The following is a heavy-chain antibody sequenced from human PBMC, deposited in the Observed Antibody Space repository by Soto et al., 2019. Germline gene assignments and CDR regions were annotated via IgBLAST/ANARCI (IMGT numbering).Heavy chain of an antibody. Sequence: EVQLVESGGDLVQPGGSLRLSCAASGFTFSSYSMNWVRQAPGKGLEWVSYISSSSTTIYYADSVKGRFTISRDNAKNSLYLQMNRLRDEDTAVYFCARDRPLGPYIYVWDYWGQGTLVTVSS. CDR1: GFTFSSYS. D-gene: IGHD2-21*01. CDR3: ARDRPLGPYIYVWDY. J-gene: IGHJ4*02. V-gene: IGHV3-48*02. CDR2: ISSSSTTI.